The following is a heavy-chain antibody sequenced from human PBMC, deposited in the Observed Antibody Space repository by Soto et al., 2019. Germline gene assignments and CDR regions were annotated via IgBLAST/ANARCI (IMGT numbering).Heavy chain of an antibody. CDR1: GGSISSGGYS. V-gene: IGHV4-61*08. CDR2: IYPSGST. CDR3: ARDHPHSYGIYYFDY. Sequence: SETLSLTCAVSGGSISSGGYSWSWIRQPPGKGLEWIGYIYPSGSTNYNPSLKSRVTISVDTSKNQVSLKLTSVTAADTAVYYCARDHPHSYGIYYFDYWGQGTLVTVSS. J-gene: IGHJ4*02. D-gene: IGHD5-18*01.